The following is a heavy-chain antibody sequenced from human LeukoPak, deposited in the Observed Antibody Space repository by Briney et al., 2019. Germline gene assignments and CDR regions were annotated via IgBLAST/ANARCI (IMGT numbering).Heavy chain of an antibody. CDR1: GGSISSGDYY. Sequence: PSETLSLTCAVSGGSISSGDYYWSWIRQPPGKGLEWIGYIYYSGSTYYNPSLKSRVTISVDTSKNQFSLKLSSVTAADTAVYYCASNTDYSVIDYWGQGTLVTVSS. CDR3: ASNTDYSVIDY. J-gene: IGHJ4*02. CDR2: IYYSGST. V-gene: IGHV4-30-4*01. D-gene: IGHD2-15*01.